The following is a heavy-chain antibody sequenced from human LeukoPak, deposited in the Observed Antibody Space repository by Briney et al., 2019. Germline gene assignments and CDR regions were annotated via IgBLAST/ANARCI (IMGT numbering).Heavy chain of an antibody. CDR2: IYSGGST. D-gene: IGHD4-17*01. CDR3: ARTYGDYVYILGY. J-gene: IGHJ4*02. CDR1: GFTVSSSY. V-gene: IGHV3-53*01. Sequence: GGSLRLSCAASGFTVSSSYMSWVRQAPGQGLEWVSVIYSGGSTYYADSVKGRFTISRDISMNTVYLQMNSLRAEDTAVYYCARTYGDYVYILGYWGQGTLVTVSS.